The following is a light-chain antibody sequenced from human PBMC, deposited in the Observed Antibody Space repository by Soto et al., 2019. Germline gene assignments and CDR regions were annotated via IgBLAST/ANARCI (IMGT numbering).Light chain of an antibody. Sequence: DIQMTQSPSTLSGSVGDRVTITCRASQTISSWLAWYQQKPGKAPKLLIYKASTLKSGVPSRFSGSGSGTEFTLTISSLQPDDVATYYCQSYNSYSEAFGQGTKVELK. CDR1: QTISSW. J-gene: IGKJ1*01. V-gene: IGKV1-5*03. CDR3: QSYNSYSEA. CDR2: KAS.